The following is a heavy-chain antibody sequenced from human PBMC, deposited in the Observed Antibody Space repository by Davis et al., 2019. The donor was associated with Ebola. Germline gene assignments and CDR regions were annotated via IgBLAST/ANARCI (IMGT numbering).Heavy chain of an antibody. Sequence: GESLKISCAASGFTFSSYGTHWVRQAPGKGLEWVSTITSSGGSTYYADSVKGRFSVSRDSSRSTLSLQMNSLRAEDTAVYYCVKGAFSMPLDFWGQGTLVTVSS. CDR1: GFTFSSYG. J-gene: IGHJ4*02. V-gene: IGHV3-23*01. D-gene: IGHD2-2*01. CDR2: ITSSGGST. CDR3: VKGAFSMPLDF.